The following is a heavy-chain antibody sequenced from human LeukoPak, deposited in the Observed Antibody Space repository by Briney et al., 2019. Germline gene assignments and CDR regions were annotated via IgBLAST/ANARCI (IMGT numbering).Heavy chain of an antibody. D-gene: IGHD6-13*01. J-gene: IGHJ6*03. V-gene: IGHV3-48*03. CDR1: GFTFSSYE. CDR3: AKDSSSWYRYYYYMDV. Sequence: PGGSLRLSCAASGFTFSSYEMNWVRQAPGKGLEWVSYISSSGSTIYYADSVKGRFTTSRDNSKNTLYLQMNSLRAEDTAVYYCAKDSSSWYRYYYYMDVWGKGTTVTISS. CDR2: ISSSGSTI.